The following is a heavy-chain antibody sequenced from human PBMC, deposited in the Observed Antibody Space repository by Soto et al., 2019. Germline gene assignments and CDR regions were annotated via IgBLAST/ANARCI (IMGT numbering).Heavy chain of an antibody. CDR3: ARCSIAAPVGGVFY. V-gene: IGHV4-39*01. CDR2: IYYSGKT. CDR1: GASSSSGSYY. D-gene: IGHD6-13*01. J-gene: IGHJ4*02. Sequence: QLQLQESGPGLVKPSETLSLTCNVSGASSSSGSYYWGWIRQPPGKGPEWIGNIYYSGKTYYNPSLNSRLTISIDASKNQFSLRLSSVTAADTAVYYCARCSIAAPVGGVFYWGQGNHVSVSS.